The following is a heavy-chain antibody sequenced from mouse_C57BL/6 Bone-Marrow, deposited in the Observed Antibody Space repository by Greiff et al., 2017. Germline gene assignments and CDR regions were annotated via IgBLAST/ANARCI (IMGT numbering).Heavy chain of an antibody. D-gene: IGHD2-3*01. CDR1: GFTFTDYY. CDR3: ARSDGSPFAY. CDR2: IRNKANGYTT. Sequence: EVQRVESGGGLVQPGGSLSLSCAASGFTFTDYYMSWVRQPPGKALEWLGFIRNKANGYTTEYSASVKGRFTISRDNSQSILYLQMNALRAEDSATYYCARSDGSPFAYWGQGTLVTVSA. V-gene: IGHV7-3*01. J-gene: IGHJ3*01.